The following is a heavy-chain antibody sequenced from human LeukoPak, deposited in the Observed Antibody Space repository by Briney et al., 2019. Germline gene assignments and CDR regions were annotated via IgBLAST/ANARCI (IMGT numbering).Heavy chain of an antibody. Sequence: SETLSLTCAVSDYSIRSGYYWGWIRQPQAKGLERIGSIYHSGSAYYSPSLKSRLTISVDTSKNQFSLKLSSVTAADTAMYYCARHMGPYYYDSSGVDYWGQGTLVTVSS. CDR3: ARHMGPYYYDSSGVDY. V-gene: IGHV4-38-2*01. CDR1: DYSIRSGYY. CDR2: IYHSGSA. D-gene: IGHD3-22*01. J-gene: IGHJ4*02.